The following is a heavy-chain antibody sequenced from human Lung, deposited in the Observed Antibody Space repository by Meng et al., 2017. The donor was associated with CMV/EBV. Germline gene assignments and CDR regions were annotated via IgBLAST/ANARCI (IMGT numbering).Heavy chain of an antibody. CDR1: GCTFSNYW. Sequence: GESXKFSCEVSGCTFSNYWMGWVRQAPGKGLEWVANIKQDGSEKNYVDSVRGRFTISRDNAKSSLWLHMNSLRAEDSAVYYCSSLSSNYGMDVWGQGTTVTVSS. CDR2: IKQDGSEK. CDR3: SSLSSNYGMDV. V-gene: IGHV3-7*01. J-gene: IGHJ6*02.